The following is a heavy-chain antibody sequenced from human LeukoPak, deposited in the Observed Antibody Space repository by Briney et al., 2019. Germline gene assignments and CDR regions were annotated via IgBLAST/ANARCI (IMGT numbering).Heavy chain of an antibody. D-gene: IGHD1-26*01. V-gene: IGHV1-8*01. CDR1: GYTFTSYD. CDR3: ARTGGSYRDYYMDV. J-gene: IGHJ6*03. Sequence: GASVKVSCKASGYTFTSYDINWERQATGQGLEWMGWMNPNSGNTGYAQKFQGRVTMTRNTSISTAYMELSSLRSEDTAVYYCARTGGSYRDYYMDVWGKGTTVTVSS. CDR2: MNPNSGNT.